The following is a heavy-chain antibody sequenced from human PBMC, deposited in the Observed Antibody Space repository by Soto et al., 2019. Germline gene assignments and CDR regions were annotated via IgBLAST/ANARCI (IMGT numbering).Heavy chain of an antibody. J-gene: IGHJ3*02. CDR3: ATDRLPSYYYDSSGYYYAHAFDI. CDR2: IIPIFGTA. D-gene: IGHD3-22*01. Sequence: SVKVSCKASGGTFSSYAISWVRQAPGQGLEWMGGIIPIFGTANYAQKFQGRVTITADKSTSTAYMELSSLRSEDTAVYYCATDRLPSYYYDSSGYYYAHAFDIWGQGTMVTVSS. V-gene: IGHV1-69*06. CDR1: GGTFSSYA.